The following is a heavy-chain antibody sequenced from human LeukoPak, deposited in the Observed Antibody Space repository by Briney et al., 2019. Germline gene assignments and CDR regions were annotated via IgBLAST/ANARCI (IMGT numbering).Heavy chain of an antibody. D-gene: IGHD6-19*01. Sequence: PSETLSLTRTVSGGSISSSSYYWGWIRQPPGKGLEWIGSIYYSGSTYYNPSLKSRVTISVDTSKNQFSLKLSSVTAADTAVYYCARNAEQWLVRINWFDPWGQGTLVTVSS. J-gene: IGHJ5*02. V-gene: IGHV4-39*01. CDR1: GGSISSSSYY. CDR3: ARNAEQWLVRINWFDP. CDR2: IYYSGST.